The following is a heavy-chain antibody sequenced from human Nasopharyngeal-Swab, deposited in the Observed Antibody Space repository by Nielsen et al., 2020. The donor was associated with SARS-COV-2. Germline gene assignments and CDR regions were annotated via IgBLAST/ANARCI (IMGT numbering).Heavy chain of an antibody. V-gene: IGHV1-2*04. Sequence: ASVKVSCKASGYTFTDYYIHWVRQAPGQGLEWMGWINPNSGGTNYAQKFQGWITMTRDTSISTAYMELSRLRSDDTAVYYCATGPTYSDVRSGNWFDPWGQGTLVTVSS. D-gene: IGHD3-10*01. CDR3: ATGPTYSDVRSGNWFDP. CDR1: GYTFTDYY. CDR2: INPNSGGT. J-gene: IGHJ5*02.